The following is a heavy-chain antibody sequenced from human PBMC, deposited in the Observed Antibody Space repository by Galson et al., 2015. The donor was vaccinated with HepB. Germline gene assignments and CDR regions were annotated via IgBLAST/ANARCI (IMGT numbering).Heavy chain of an antibody. CDR1: GFTFSNAW. D-gene: IGHD6-19*01. CDR3: TTSYIAVAGTLN. Sequence: SLRLSCAASGFTFSNAWMSWVRQAPGKGLEWVGRIKSKTDGGTTDYAAPVKGRFTNSRDDSKNTLYLQMNSLKTEDTAVYYCTTSYIAVAGTLNWGQGTLVTVSS. V-gene: IGHV3-15*01. CDR2: IKSKTDGGTT. J-gene: IGHJ4*02.